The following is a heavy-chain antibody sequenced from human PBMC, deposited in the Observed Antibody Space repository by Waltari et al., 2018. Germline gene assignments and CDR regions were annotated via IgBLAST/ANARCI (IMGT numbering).Heavy chain of an antibody. CDR3: ARVTAVTGTGGMDV. Sequence: QVQLQESGPGLVKPSQPLSLTCTGAGGSLSRRSSYWSWVRQPPGKGLEWIGYVYSSVSTYYNPSLMTRVDISKHTSTNQFSLKLTSVTAADTAVYYCARVTAVTGTGGMDVWGQGTTVIVSS. CDR1: GGSLSRRSSY. V-gene: IGHV4-30-4*01. CDR2: VYSSVST. J-gene: IGHJ6*02. D-gene: IGHD6-19*01.